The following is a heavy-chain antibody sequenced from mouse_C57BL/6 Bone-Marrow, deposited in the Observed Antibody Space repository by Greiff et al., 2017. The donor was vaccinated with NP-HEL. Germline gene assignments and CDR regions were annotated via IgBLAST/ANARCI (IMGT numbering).Heavy chain of an antibody. V-gene: IGHV5-15*01. J-gene: IGHJ4*01. CDR3: ARRRGDYAMDY. CDR2: ISNLAYSI. Sequence: EVQLQESGGGLVQPGGSLKLSCAASGFTFSDYGMAWVRQAPRKGPEWVAFISNLAYSIYYADTVTGRFTISRENAKNTLYLEMSSLRSEDTAMYYCARRRGDYAMDYWGQGTSVTVSS. CDR1: GFTFSDYG.